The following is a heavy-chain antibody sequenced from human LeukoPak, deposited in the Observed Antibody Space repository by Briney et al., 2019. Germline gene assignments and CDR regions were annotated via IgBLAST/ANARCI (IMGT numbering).Heavy chain of an antibody. CDR3: AKGPLYYDILTGYPYYFDY. D-gene: IGHD3-9*01. Sequence: PGGSLRLSCAASGFTVSSNYMSWVRQAPGKGLEWVSVIYSGGSTYYADSVKGRFTISRDNFKNTVSLQLNSLRAEDTAMYYCAKGPLYYDILTGYPYYFDYWGQGTLVTVSS. J-gene: IGHJ4*02. CDR1: GFTVSSNY. CDR2: IYSGGST. V-gene: IGHV3-66*01.